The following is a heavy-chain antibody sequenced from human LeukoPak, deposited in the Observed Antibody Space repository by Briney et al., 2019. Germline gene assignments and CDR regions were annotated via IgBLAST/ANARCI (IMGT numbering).Heavy chain of an antibody. Sequence: ASVKVSCKASGYTFTIYNTHWVRQAPGQGLEWMGRINPGEGATTYAQRVQARATMTRDMPTTTVYRDLRGLRSEETAVYFCAREQGGGLSGSLGGLFASYYTYYYMDVWGRGTTVTVSS. V-gene: IGHV1-46*01. CDR1: GYTFTIYN. D-gene: IGHD3-16*01. J-gene: IGHJ6*03. CDR2: INPGEGAT. CDR3: AREQGGGLSGSLGGLFASYYTYYYMDV.